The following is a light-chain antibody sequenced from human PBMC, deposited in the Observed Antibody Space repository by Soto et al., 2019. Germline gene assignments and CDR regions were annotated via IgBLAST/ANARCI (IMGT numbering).Light chain of an antibody. CDR1: QSISSN. CDR2: GAS. J-gene: IGKJ1*01. V-gene: IGKV3-15*01. Sequence: EIVMTQSPGTLSVSPGERATLSCRASQSISSNLAWYQQKPGQAPRLVIYGASTRATGIPARFSGSGSGTEFTLTISNLQAEDFAVYYCLQYNNWPQFGQGTKVEIK. CDR3: LQYNNWPQ.